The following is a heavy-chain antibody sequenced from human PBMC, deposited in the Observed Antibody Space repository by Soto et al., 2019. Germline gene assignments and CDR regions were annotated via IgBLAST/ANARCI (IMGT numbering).Heavy chain of an antibody. V-gene: IGHV3-7*01. J-gene: IGHJ6*02. Sequence: PGGSLRLSCAASGFTFNTYWMTWVRQAPGKGLEWVASIKEDGSEKSYVDSVKGRFLISRDNAERSLYLHMNALRVEDTAVYYCARDWGSIFGLIPDYGVDSWGQGTTLTV. CDR1: GFTFNTYW. D-gene: IGHD3-3*01. CDR2: IKEDGSEK. CDR3: ARDWGSIFGLIPDYGVDS.